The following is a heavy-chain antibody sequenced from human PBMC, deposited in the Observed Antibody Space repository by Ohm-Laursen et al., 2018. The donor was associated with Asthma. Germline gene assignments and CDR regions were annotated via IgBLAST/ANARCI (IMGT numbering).Heavy chain of an antibody. CDR2: IIPIFGTA. Sequence: GASVKVSCNASGGTFSSYAISWVRQAPGQGLEWMGGIIPIFGTANYAQKFQGRVTITADESTSTAYMELSSLRSEDTAVYYCARGGTIFGVVTQGWFDPWGQGTLVTVSS. CDR3: ARGGTIFGVVTQGWFDP. D-gene: IGHD3-3*01. J-gene: IGHJ5*02. CDR1: GGTFSSYA. V-gene: IGHV1-69*13.